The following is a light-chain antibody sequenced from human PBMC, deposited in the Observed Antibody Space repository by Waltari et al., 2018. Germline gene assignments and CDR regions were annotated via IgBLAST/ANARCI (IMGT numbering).Light chain of an antibody. V-gene: IGLV3-21*04. CDR1: NIGSIS. Sequence: YVLTQPPSVSVVPGKTARITCGATNIGSISVHWYQQKPGQAPVLVICNDSDRPSGIPERFSGANSGNTATLTISRCEAGDEADYYCQVWNSNNDHYVFGTGTKVTVL. CDR3: QVWNSNNDHYV. J-gene: IGLJ1*01. CDR2: NDS.